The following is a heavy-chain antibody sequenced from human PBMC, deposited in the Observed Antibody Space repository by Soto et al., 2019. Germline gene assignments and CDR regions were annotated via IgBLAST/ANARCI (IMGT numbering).Heavy chain of an antibody. Sequence: SETLSLTCTVSGGSISSYYWSWIRQPPGKGLEWIGYIYYSGSTNYNPSLKSRVTISVDTSKNQFSLKLSSVTAADTAVYYCARDTITMIGGYYYGMDVWGQGTTVTVSS. J-gene: IGHJ6*02. CDR1: GGSISSYY. D-gene: IGHD3-22*01. CDR2: IYYSGST. V-gene: IGHV4-59*01. CDR3: ARDTITMIGGYYYGMDV.